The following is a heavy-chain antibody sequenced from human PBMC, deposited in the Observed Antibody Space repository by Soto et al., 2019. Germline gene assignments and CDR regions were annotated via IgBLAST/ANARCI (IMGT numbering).Heavy chain of an antibody. V-gene: IGHV3-53*01. J-gene: IGHJ4*02. Sequence: EVQLVESGGGLIQPGGSLRLSCAVSGFTVSNNYMSWVRQAPGKGLEGVSVIYSGGYTAYGDSVKGRFTISRDNSKNTQSLKRNLLRADGTAFFVGATDGGGGGYWGQGTLVTVSS. CDR1: GFTVSNNY. D-gene: IGHD3-16*01. CDR2: IYSGGYT. CDR3: ATDGGGGGY.